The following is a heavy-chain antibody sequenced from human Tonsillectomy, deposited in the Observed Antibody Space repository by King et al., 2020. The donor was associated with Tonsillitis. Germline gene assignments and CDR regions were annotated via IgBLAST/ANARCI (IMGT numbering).Heavy chain of an antibody. Sequence: VQLVESGAEVKKPGESLKISCKGSGYRFTTYWIGWVRQVPGKGLEWMGIIYPGDSDTRYSPSFQGQVSISADKSINTAYLKWSSLKASDTAMYYCARPRREGDNLDAFDIWGQGTMVTVST. J-gene: IGHJ3*02. CDR2: IYPGDSDT. CDR3: ARPRREGDNLDAFDI. CDR1: GYRFTTYW. D-gene: IGHD5-24*01. V-gene: IGHV5-51*01.